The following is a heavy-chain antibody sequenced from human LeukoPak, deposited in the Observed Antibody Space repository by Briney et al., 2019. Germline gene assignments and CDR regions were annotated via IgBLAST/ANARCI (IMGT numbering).Heavy chain of an antibody. CDR1: GYTVTVYY. D-gene: IGHD2-2*01. Sequence: ASVTVSFTGSGYTVTVYYMHWVRQAPGQGGEGMGWIIPNSGGTNYAQKFQRRVTMTRDTSISTAYMELSRLRSDDTAVYYCARDSSYRTDNWFDPWGQGTLVTVSS. J-gene: IGHJ5*02. V-gene: IGHV1-2*02. CDR2: IIPNSGGT. CDR3: ARDSSYRTDNWFDP.